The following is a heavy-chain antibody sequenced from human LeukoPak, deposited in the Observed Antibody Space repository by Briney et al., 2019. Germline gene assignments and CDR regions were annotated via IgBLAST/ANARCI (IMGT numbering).Heavy chain of an antibody. CDR2: INPSGGST. J-gene: IGHJ4*02. V-gene: IGHV1-46*01. D-gene: IGHD6-19*01. CDR1: EYTFTSYY. Sequence: ASVKVSCKASEYTFTSYYMHWVRQAPGQGLEWMGIINPSGGSTSYAQKFQGRVTMTRDTSTYTVYMELSSLRSEDTAVYYSARGGGGVAGQLSPDYWGQGTLVTVSP. CDR3: ARGGGGVAGQLSPDY.